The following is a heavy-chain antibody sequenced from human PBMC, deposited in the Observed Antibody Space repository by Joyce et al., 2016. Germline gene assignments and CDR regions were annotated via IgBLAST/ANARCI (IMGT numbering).Heavy chain of an antibody. CDR1: GGSFGGYY. D-gene: IGHD1-1*01. J-gene: IGHJ6*04. Sequence: QVQLQQWGAGLLKPSETLSLTCGMYGGSFGGYYWTWIRQPPGKGLEWIGEINHSGSSRYIPSLESRITISVDTSKKQFSLKLNSVTAADTAVYYCVRGENGSGTRKMDVWGTGTTVTVSS. V-gene: IGHV4-34*01. CDR2: INHSGSS. CDR3: VRGENGSGTRKMDV.